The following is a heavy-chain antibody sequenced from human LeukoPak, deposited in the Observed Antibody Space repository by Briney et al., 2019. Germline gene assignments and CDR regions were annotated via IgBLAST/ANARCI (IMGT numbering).Heavy chain of an antibody. CDR3: ARLPGGGIAAAGNYFDY. V-gene: IGHV4-59*08. CDR2: IYYSGST. CDR1: GGSISSYY. J-gene: IGHJ4*02. Sequence: SETLSLTCTVSGGSISSYYWSWIRQPPGKGLEWIGYIYYSGSTNYNPSLKSRVTISVDTSKNQFSLKLSSVTAADTAVYYCARLPGGGIAAAGNYFDYWGQGTLVTVSS. D-gene: IGHD6-13*01.